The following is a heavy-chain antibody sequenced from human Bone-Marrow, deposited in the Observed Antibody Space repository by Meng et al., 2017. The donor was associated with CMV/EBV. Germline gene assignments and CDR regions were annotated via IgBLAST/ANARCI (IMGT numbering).Heavy chain of an antibody. D-gene: IGHD3-10*01. CDR1: GFTFSDYY. Sequence: ESLKISCAASGFTFSDYYMSWIRQAPGKGLEWIGEINHSGSTNYNPSLKSRVTISVDTSKNQFSLKLSSVTAADTAVYYCARGPYYGSGSYVLWGQGTLVTVSS. CDR3: ARGPYYGSGSYVL. J-gene: IGHJ4*02. V-gene: IGHV4-34*01. CDR2: INHSGST.